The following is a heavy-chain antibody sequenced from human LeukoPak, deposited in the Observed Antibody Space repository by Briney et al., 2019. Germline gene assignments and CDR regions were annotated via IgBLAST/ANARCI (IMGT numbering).Heavy chain of an antibody. D-gene: IGHD3-10*01. CDR1: GGSISSGSYY. CDR3: ARRKYYYGSVYYFDY. Sequence: PSETLSLTCTVSGGSISSGSYYWSWIRQPAGKGLEWIGRIYTSGSTNYNPSLKSRVTISVDTSKNQFSLKLSSVTAADTAVYYCARRKYYYGSVYYFDYWGQGTLVTVSS. CDR2: IYTSGST. V-gene: IGHV4-61*02. J-gene: IGHJ4*02.